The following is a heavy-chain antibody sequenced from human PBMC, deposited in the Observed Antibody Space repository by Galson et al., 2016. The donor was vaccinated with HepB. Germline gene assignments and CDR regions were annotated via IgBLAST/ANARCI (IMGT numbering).Heavy chain of an antibody. CDR2: IYPGDSDT. CDR1: GYSFATHW. J-gene: IGHJ4*02. D-gene: IGHD1-20*01. CDR3: ARHYNYSYAY. Sequence: QSGAEVKKPGESLKISCKGSGYSFATHWIGWVRQLPGKGLEWVGIIYPGDSDTRYSPSFQGHVTISLDKSISTTYLQRSSLKTSDTAMYYCARHYNYSYAYWGQGALVTVSS. V-gene: IGHV5-51*01.